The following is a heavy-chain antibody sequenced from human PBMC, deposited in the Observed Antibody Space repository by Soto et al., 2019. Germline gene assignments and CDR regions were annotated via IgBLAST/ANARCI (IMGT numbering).Heavy chain of an antibody. CDR3: ARSRNSAVADSFDF. D-gene: IGHD1-26*01. Sequence: GGSLRLSCAASGFSFRNYAIHWVRQAPGKGLEWVAVISRDGSHKYYLDSVKGRFTISRDNSKDTVNLLMNSLRDDDSAMYYCARSRNSAVADSFDFWGQGTLVTV. V-gene: IGHV3-30*04. CDR2: ISRDGSHK. J-gene: IGHJ4*02. CDR1: GFSFRNYA.